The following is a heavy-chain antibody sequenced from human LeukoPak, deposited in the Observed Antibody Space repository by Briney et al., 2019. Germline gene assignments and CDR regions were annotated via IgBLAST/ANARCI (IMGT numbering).Heavy chain of an antibody. CDR3: ARRRTDDSSGYSYFDY. CDR2: IYYSGST. CDR1: GGSFSGYY. D-gene: IGHD3-22*01. Sequence: SETLSLTCAVYGGSFSGYYWSWIRQPPGKGLEWIGYIYYSGSTNYNPSLKSRVTISVDTSKNQFSLKLSSVTAADTAVYYCARRRTDDSSGYSYFDYWGQGTLVTVSS. J-gene: IGHJ4*02. V-gene: IGHV4-59*01.